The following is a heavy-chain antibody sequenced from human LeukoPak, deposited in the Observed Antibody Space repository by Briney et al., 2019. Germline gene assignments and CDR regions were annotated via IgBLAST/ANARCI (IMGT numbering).Heavy chain of an antibody. V-gene: IGHV3-7*01. Sequence: GGSLRLSCAASGFTFSSYWMSWVRQAPGKGLEWVANIKQDGSEKYYVDSVKGRFTISRDNAKNSLHLQMNSLRAEDTAVYYCARDRERVDYYYYYYMDVWGKGTTVTVSS. CDR1: GFTFSSYW. CDR3: ARDRERVDYYYYYYMDV. J-gene: IGHJ6*03. CDR2: IKQDGSEK. D-gene: IGHD3-10*01.